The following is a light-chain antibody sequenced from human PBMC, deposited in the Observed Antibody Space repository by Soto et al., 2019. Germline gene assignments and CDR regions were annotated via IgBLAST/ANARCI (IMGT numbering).Light chain of an antibody. Sequence: EIVLTQSPRTLSLSPGERAPLSCRASQSVSSSYLAWYQQQPGPAPRLLIYGASSRATGIPDRFSGSGSGTDFTLTISRLEPEDFAVYYCQQYGSSPITFGQGTRLEIK. V-gene: IGKV3-20*01. CDR1: QSVSSSY. CDR3: QQYGSSPIT. CDR2: GAS. J-gene: IGKJ5*01.